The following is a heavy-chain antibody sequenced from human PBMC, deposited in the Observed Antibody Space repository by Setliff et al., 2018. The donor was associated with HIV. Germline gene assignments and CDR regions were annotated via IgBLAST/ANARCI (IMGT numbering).Heavy chain of an antibody. CDR2: ISHGGSA. D-gene: IGHD3-16*01. V-gene: IGHV4-34*01. CDR3: ARGRGPGGGDAIDI. CDR1: GESLSAYY. Sequence: PSETLSLTCAVYGESLSAYYWTWIRQPPGKGLEWIGEISHGGSANYNPSLKSRVTISEDTSKNQFPLKLKSATAADTAVYYCARGRGPGGGDAIDIWGQGTMVTVSS. J-gene: IGHJ3*02.